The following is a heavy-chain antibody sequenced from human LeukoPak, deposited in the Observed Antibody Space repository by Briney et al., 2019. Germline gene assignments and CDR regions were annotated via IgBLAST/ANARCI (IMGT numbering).Heavy chain of an antibody. Sequence: GGSLRLSCAASGFTFSSYSMNWVRQAPGKGLEWVANIKQDGSEKYYVDSVKGRFTISRENAKNSLYLQMDSLRAEDTAVYYCARSDSETDHWGQGTLVTVSS. D-gene: IGHD2-15*01. CDR1: GFTFSSYS. J-gene: IGHJ4*02. CDR2: IKQDGSEK. V-gene: IGHV3-7*01. CDR3: ARSDSETDH.